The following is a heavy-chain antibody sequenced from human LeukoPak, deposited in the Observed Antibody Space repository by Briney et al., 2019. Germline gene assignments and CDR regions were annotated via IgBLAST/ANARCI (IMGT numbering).Heavy chain of an antibody. V-gene: IGHV4-39*02. CDR2: IYHVGGT. J-gene: IGHJ4*02. Sequence: SETLSLTCNVSGVSIKTNSDYWAWLRQPPGKGLEWIGSIYHVGGTYYNPSLKSRPTISIDTSKNQFSLKLTSVTAADTAVYYCARDQTYSGSGIYTYFDYWGQGILVTVSS. CDR1: GVSIKTNSDY. CDR3: ARDQTYSGSGIYTYFDY. D-gene: IGHD3-10*01.